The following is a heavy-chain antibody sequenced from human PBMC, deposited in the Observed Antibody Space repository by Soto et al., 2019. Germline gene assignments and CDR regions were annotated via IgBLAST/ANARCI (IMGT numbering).Heavy chain of an antibody. CDR1: GGSIISDGYS. CDR3: VRRSPEDAFDI. V-gene: IGHV4-30-2*01. Sequence: SETLSLTCAVSGGSIISDGYSWSWIRQPPGKGLQWIGHIYEGGNTYYTPSLESRVAISTDKSKNQFSLRLSSVTAADTAVYYCVRRSPEDAFDIWGQGTMVTVSS. CDR2: IYEGGNT. J-gene: IGHJ3*02.